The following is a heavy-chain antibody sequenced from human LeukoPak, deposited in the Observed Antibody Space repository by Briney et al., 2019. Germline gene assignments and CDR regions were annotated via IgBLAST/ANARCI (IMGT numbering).Heavy chain of an antibody. Sequence: ASVKVSCKASGYTFTGYYMHWVRQAPGQGLEWMGWINPNSGGTNYAQKFQGRVTMTRDASISAAYMELSRLTPDDTAVYYCARVRVGEDLDYWGQGTLVTVSS. D-gene: IGHD3-16*01. CDR2: INPNSGGT. CDR1: GYTFTGYY. V-gene: IGHV1-2*02. J-gene: IGHJ4*02. CDR3: ARVRVGEDLDY.